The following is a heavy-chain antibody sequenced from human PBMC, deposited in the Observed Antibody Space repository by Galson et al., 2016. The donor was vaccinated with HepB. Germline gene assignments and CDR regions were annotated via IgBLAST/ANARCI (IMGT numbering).Heavy chain of an antibody. Sequence: CKASGYTFTNYGISWVRQAPGQGLEWMGWISAYNGNTNYAQKFQGRVTMTTDTSTTTAYMDLRSLRSDDTAVYYCARAPIWFGAYYYIDIWGKGTTVTVSS. V-gene: IGHV1-18*04. D-gene: IGHD3-10*01. CDR1: GYTFTNYG. J-gene: IGHJ6*03. CDR2: ISAYNGNT. CDR3: ARAPIWFGAYYYIDI.